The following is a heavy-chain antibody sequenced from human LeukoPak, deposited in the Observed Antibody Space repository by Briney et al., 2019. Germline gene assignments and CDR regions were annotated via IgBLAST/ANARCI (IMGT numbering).Heavy chain of an antibody. J-gene: IGHJ4*02. CDR2: IYYSGST. CDR3: ARDRGGYECDY. CDR1: GGPVSSGSYY. D-gene: IGHD5-12*01. V-gene: IGHV4-61*01. Sequence: PSETLSLPCTVSGGPVSSGSYYWSWIRQPPGKGLEWIGYIYYSGSTNYNPSLKSRVTISVDTSKNQFSLKLSSVTAADTAVYYCARDRGGYECDYWGQGTLVTVSS.